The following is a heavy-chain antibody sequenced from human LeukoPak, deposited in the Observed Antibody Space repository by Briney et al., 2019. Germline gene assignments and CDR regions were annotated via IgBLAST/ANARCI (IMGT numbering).Heavy chain of an antibody. CDR3: ASDQNCRVKTGAGSDSPPPRY. J-gene: IGHJ4*02. D-gene: IGHD2-15*01. V-gene: IGHV1-69*04. Sequence: SVKVSCKASRGTFSSYAISWVRQAPGQGREWMGRIIPILGIANYAQKLQGRVTITADKSTSTAYMELSSLRSEDTAVYYGASDQNCRVKTGAGSDSPPPRYWGQGTLVTVSS. CDR2: IIPILGIA. CDR1: RGTFSSYA.